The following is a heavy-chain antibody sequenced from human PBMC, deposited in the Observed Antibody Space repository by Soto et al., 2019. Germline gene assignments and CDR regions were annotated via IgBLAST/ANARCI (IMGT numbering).Heavy chain of an antibody. D-gene: IGHD1-7*01. Sequence: PGGSLRLSCTASGFTFGDYAMSWVRQAPGKGLEWVGFIRSKAYGGTTEYAASVKGRFTISRDDSKSIAYLQMNSLKTEDTAVYYCTRDLPELELRAPYYYYGMDVWGQGTTVTVSS. CDR2: IRSKAYGGTT. CDR1: GFTFGDYA. CDR3: TRDLPELELRAPYYYYGMDV. V-gene: IGHV3-49*04. J-gene: IGHJ6*02.